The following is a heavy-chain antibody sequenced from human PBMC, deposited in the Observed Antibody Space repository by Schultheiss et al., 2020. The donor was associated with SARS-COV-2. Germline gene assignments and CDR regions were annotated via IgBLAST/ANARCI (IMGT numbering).Heavy chain of an antibody. CDR2: IYHSGST. D-gene: IGHD4-17*01. J-gene: IGHJ6*02. Sequence: GTLSLTCAVSGGSISSSNWWSWVRQPPGKGLEWIGEIYHSGSTNYNPSLKSRVTISVDKSKNQFSLKLSSVTAADTAVYYCARDRFLVDYGDHYYYYGMDVWGQGTTVTSP. V-gene: IGHV4-4*02. CDR3: ARDRFLVDYGDHYYYYGMDV. CDR1: GGSISSSNW.